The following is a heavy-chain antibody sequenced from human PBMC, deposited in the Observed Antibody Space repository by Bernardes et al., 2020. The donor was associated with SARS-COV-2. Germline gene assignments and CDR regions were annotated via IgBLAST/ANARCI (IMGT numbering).Heavy chain of an antibody. D-gene: IGHD6-19*01. CDR1: GNPLTELS. CDR2: FDPGHGET. CDR3: ARIDEVTGRDY. Sequence: ASVKVSCKVSGNPLTELSVHWVRQAPGKGLECMGGFDPGHGETIYAQRFQGRVTMTEDTSTDTAYMELSSLRSDDTAVYYCARIDEVTGRDYWGQGTLVTVSS. V-gene: IGHV1-24*01. J-gene: IGHJ4*02.